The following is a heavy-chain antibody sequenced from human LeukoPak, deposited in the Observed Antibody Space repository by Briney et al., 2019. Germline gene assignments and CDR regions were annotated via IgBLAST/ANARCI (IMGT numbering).Heavy chain of an antibody. CDR2: ISPMFGTV. CDR3: ARVISIGQPLYFYYMDV. CDR1: GDTLSSHG. J-gene: IGHJ6*03. D-gene: IGHD6-6*01. V-gene: IGHV1-69*01. Sequence: SVKVSCKASGDTLSSHGFSWVRQAPGQGLEWMGGISPMFGTVNYAQNFQGRVTITADESTSTAYMDLSSLRSEDTAVYYCARVISIGQPLYFYYMDVWGKGTTVIVSS.